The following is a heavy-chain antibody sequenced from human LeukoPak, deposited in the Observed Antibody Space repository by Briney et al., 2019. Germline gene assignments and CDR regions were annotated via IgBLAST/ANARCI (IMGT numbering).Heavy chain of an antibody. CDR1: GYTFTGYY. CDR3: ARDTTVYSGSYYYYYYMDV. D-gene: IGHD1-26*01. CDR2: INPNSGGT. V-gene: IGHV1-2*02. J-gene: IGHJ6*03. Sequence: ASVKVSCKASGYTFTGYYMHWVRQAPGQGLEWMGWINPNSGGTNYAQKFQGRVTMTRDTSISTAYMELSRLRSDDTAVYYCARDTTVYSGSYYYYYYMDVWGKGTTVTVSS.